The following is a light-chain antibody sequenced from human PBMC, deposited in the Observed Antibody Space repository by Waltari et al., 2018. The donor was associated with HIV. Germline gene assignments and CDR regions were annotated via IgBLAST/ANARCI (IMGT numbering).Light chain of an antibody. CDR2: EVY. CDR3: ASFTSGRLNV. Sequence: SALTQPASVSGSPGQSITISCTGTSSDVGAYDYVSWYQQHPGKVPKLLIYEVYMRPSRISNRFSGSKSGNTASLTISGLRDEDEADYYCASFTSGRLNVFGTGTKVTVL. J-gene: IGLJ1*01. CDR1: SSDVGAYDY. V-gene: IGLV2-14*01.